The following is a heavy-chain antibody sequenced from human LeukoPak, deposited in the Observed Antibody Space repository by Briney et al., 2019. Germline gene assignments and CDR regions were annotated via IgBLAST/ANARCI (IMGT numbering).Heavy chain of an antibody. CDR1: RFTFSSYG. CDR3: AKDRAAGSSLAY. Sequence: AGGSLRLSCAASRFTFSSYGMHWVRQAPGKGLEWVAVISYDGSNKYYADSVKGRFTISRDTSKNTLYMQMNSLRAEDTAVYYCAKDRAAGSSLAYWGQGTLVTVSS. D-gene: IGHD6-13*01. CDR2: ISYDGSNK. J-gene: IGHJ4*02. V-gene: IGHV3-30*18.